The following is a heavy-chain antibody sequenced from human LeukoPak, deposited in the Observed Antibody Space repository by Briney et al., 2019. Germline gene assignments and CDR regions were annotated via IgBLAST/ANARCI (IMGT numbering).Heavy chain of an antibody. CDR2: ITTSSSYT. CDR3: ARPSRIAAY. CDR1: GFSFSSYN. V-gene: IGHV3-21*01. D-gene: IGHD2-21*01. Sequence: GGSLRLSCEASGFSFSSYNMDWVRQTPGKGLEWISSITTSSSYTFYADSVKGRFTISRDNAKNSLYLQMNSLRAEDTAVYYCARPSRIAAYWGQGTLVTVSS. J-gene: IGHJ4*02.